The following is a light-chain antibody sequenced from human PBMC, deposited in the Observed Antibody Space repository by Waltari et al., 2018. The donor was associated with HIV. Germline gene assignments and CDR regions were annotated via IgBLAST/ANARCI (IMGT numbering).Light chain of an antibody. CDR1: SSDVGGYHH. Sequence: PHSVSGSPGQSITISCTGTSSDVGGYHHVSWYQKHPGKAPKLMIYEVSNRPSGVSNRFSGSKSGNTASLTISGLQAEDEADYYCSSYTSSSALVVFGTGTKVTVL. CDR2: EVS. CDR3: SSYTSSSALVV. V-gene: IGLV2-14*01. J-gene: IGLJ1*01.